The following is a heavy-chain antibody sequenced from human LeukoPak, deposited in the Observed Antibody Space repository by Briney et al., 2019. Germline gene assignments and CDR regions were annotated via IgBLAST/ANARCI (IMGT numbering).Heavy chain of an antibody. J-gene: IGHJ5*02. V-gene: IGHV4-31*03. D-gene: IGHD3-22*01. CDR2: ISYSGNT. CDR1: GGSISSGGYY. Sequence: SETLSLTCTVSGGSISSGGYYWTWIRQHPGKGLEWIGYISYSGNTYYNPSFKSRVTISGDTSKNQFSLKLSSVTAAGTAVYYCARKLGSSGYYYETGGFDPWGQGTLVTVSS. CDR3: ARKLGSSGYYYETGGFDP.